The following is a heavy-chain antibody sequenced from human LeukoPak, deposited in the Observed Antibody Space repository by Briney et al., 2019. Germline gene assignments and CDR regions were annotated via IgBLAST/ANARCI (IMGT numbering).Heavy chain of an antibody. CDR3: QANGGIRYFDWLFTPHDY. CDR2: INPNSGGT. V-gene: IGHV1-2*02. D-gene: IGHD3-9*01. Sequence: GASVKVSCKASGYTFTGYYMHWVRQAPGQGLEWMGWINPNSGGTNYAQKFQGRVTMTRDTSISTAYMELSRLRSDDTAVYYCQANGGIRYFDWLFTPHDYWGQGTLVTVSS. CDR1: GYTFTGYY. J-gene: IGHJ4*02.